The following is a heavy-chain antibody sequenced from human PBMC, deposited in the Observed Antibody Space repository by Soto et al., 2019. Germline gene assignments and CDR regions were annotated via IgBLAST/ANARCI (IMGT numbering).Heavy chain of an antibody. J-gene: IGHJ6*02. D-gene: IGHD6-13*01. CDR3: ARDPPNSSCYYYYGMDV. CDR2: ISSSGSTI. Sequence: QVQLVESGGGLVKPGGSLRLSCAASGFTFSDYYMSWIRQAPGKGLEWVSFISSSGSTIYYADSVKGRFTISRDNAKNSLYLQRNSLRAEDTVVYYCARDPPNSSCYYYYGMDVWGQGTTVTVSS. V-gene: IGHV3-11*01. CDR1: GFTFSDYY.